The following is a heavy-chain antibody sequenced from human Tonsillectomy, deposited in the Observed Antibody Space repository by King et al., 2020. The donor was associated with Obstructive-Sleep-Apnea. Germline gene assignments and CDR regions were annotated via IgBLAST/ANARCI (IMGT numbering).Heavy chain of an antibody. Sequence: QLQESGPGLVKPSETLSLTCTVSGGSISSYYWSWIRQPPGKGLEWIGYISYSGSTNYNPSLKSRVTISVDTSKNQFSLKLSSVTAADTAVFYCARQGYSYGYEDYYYAMDVWGQGTTVTVSS. V-gene: IGHV4-59*08. CDR2: ISYSGST. D-gene: IGHD5-18*01. CDR3: ARQGYSYGYEDYYYAMDV. J-gene: IGHJ6*02. CDR1: GGSISSYY.